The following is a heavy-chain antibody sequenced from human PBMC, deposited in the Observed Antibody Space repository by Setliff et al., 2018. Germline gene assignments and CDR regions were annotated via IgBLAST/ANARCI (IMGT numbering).Heavy chain of an antibody. V-gene: IGHV1-2*06. J-gene: IGHJ6*03. Sequence: ASVKVSCKAFRYTFNDYYIHWVRQTPGQGLEWMGRINPSSGGTDDAQNFLGRVTMTRDTAISTAYMELSRLTSDDTAVYYCARAEYTCSSLYYYMDVWGKGTTVTVSS. CDR2: INPSSGGT. CDR1: RYTFNDYY. D-gene: IGHD6-6*01. CDR3: ARAEYTCSSLYYYMDV.